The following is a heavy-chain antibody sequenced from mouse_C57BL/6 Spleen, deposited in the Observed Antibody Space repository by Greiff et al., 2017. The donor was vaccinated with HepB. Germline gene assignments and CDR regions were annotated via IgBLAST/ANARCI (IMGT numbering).Heavy chain of an antibody. CDR1: GFTFTDYY. V-gene: IGHV7-3*01. J-gene: IGHJ3*01. D-gene: IGHD1-1*01. CDR3: ARNYYGSSVFAY. Sequence: EVHLVESGGGLVQPGGSLSLSCAASGFTFTDYYMSWVRQPPGKALEWLGFIRNKANGYTTEYSASVKGRFTISRDNSQSILYLQMNALRAEDSATYYCARNYYGSSVFAYWGQGTLVTVSA. CDR2: IRNKANGYTT.